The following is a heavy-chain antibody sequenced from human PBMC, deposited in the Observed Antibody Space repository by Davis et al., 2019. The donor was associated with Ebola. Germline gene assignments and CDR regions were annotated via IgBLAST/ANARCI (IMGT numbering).Heavy chain of an antibody. J-gene: IGHJ6*02. Sequence: ASVKVSCKASGYTFTSYYMHWVRQAPGQGLEWMGIINPSGGSTSYAQKFQGRVTMTRDTSTSTVYMELSSLRSEDTAVYYCARAAETNYYYYYGMDVWGQGTTVTVSS. CDR1: GYTFTSYY. CDR3: ARAAETNYYYYYGMDV. D-gene: IGHD1/OR15-1a*01. CDR2: INPSGGST. V-gene: IGHV1-46*01.